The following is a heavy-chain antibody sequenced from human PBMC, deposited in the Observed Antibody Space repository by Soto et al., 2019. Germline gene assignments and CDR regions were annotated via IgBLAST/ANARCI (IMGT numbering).Heavy chain of an antibody. J-gene: IGHJ3*02. CDR1: GGSISSGGYY. Sequence: QVQLQESGPGLVKPSQTLSLTCTVSGGSISSGGYYWSWIRQHPGKGLEWIGYIYYSGSTYYNPSLKSRVTISVDTSNNQFSLKLSSVTAADTAVYYCAREAMVRGHAFDIWGQGTMVTVSS. D-gene: IGHD3-10*01. CDR3: AREAMVRGHAFDI. V-gene: IGHV4-31*03. CDR2: IYYSGST.